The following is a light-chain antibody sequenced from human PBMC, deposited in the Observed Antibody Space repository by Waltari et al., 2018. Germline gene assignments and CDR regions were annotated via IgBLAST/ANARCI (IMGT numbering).Light chain of an antibody. CDR3: HQYYEVPWT. CDR2: WAS. V-gene: IGKV4-1*01. CDR1: QSVYTSYNKND. Sequence: DIVITQSPDSLAVSLGERPTIHCRSSQSVYTSYNKNDLAWYQQKPGQPPKLLIYWASTRESGVPDRFSGSGSGTDFTLTISSLQAEDVAVYYCHQYYEVPWTFGQGTKVEI. J-gene: IGKJ1*01.